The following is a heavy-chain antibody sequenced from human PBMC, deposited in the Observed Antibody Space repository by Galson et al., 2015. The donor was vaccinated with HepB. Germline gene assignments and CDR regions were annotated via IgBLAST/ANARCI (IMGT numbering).Heavy chain of an antibody. CDR1: GGSISSYY. CDR3: ARAYDYVWGSYRWAFDI. CDR2: IYYSGST. V-gene: IGHV4-59*01. D-gene: IGHD3-16*02. J-gene: IGHJ3*02. Sequence: SETLSLTCTVSGGSISSYYWSWIRQPPGKGLEWIGYIYYSGSTNYNPSLKSRVTISVDTSKNQFSLKLSSVTAADTAVYYCARAYDYVWGSYRWAFDIGGQGTMVTVSS.